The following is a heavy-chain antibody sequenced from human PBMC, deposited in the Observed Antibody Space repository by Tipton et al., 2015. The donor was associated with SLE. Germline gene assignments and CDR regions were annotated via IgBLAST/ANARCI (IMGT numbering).Heavy chain of an antibody. D-gene: IGHD6-19*01. J-gene: IGHJ6*02. CDR3: ARDQWLVRVYYGMDV. Sequence: SLRLSCAASGFTFSSYAMHWVRQAPGKGLEWVAVISYDGSNKYYADSVKGRFTISRDNAKNTLYLQMNSLRAEDTAVYYCARDQWLVRVYYGMDVWGQGTTVTVSS. CDR1: GFTFSSYA. V-gene: IGHV3-30-3*01. CDR2: ISYDGSNK.